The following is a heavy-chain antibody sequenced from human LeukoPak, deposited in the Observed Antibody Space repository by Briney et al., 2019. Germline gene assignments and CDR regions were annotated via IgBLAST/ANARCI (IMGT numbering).Heavy chain of an antibody. D-gene: IGHD2-2*02. CDR3: ARAPAPATAIKGYFDY. CDR2: IYYSGST. CDR1: GGSISSYY. V-gene: IGHV4-59*12. Sequence: SETLSLTCTVSGGSISSYYWSWIRQPPGKGLEWIGYIYYSGSTNYNPSLKSRVTISVDTSKNQFSLKLSSVTAADTAVYYCARAPAPATAIKGYFDYWGQGTLVTVSS. J-gene: IGHJ4*02.